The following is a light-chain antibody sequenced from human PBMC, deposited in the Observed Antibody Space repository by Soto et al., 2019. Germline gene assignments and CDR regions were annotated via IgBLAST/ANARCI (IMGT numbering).Light chain of an antibody. J-gene: IGLJ1*01. V-gene: IGLV2-8*01. Sequence: VLTQPRSASGSPGESVTISCTGTKNDIGVYDFVSWYQHHPGKAPRLIIYEVVQRPSGVPDRFSGSESGNTASLTVSGLQAADEADYFCKSYAGSNTYVFGSGTKVTVL. CDR1: KNDIGVYDF. CDR2: EVV. CDR3: KSYAGSNTYV.